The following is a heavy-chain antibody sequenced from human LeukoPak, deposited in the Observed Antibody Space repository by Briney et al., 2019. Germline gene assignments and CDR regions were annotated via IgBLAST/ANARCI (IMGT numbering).Heavy chain of an antibody. CDR1: GFTFDDYA. Sequence: GGSLRLSCAASGFTFDDYAMHWARQAPGKGLEWVSGISWNSGSIGYADSVKGRFTISRDNAKNSLYLQMNSLRAEDTALYYCAKDRSDYGDAFDIWGQGTMVTVSS. CDR2: ISWNSGSI. V-gene: IGHV3-9*01. CDR3: AKDRSDYGDAFDI. J-gene: IGHJ3*02. D-gene: IGHD4-17*01.